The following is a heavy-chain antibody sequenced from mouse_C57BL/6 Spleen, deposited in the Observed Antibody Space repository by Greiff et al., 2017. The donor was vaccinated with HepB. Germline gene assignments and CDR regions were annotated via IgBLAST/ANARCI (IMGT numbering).Heavy chain of an antibody. V-gene: IGHV1-64*01. CDR2: IHPNSGST. D-gene: IGHD1-1*01. CDR3: ARIYYYGSSEYFDV. Sequence: VKLQQPGAELVKPGASVKLSCKASGYTFTSYWMHWVKQRPGQGLEWIGMIHPNSGSTNYNEKFKSKATLTVDKSSSTAYMQLSSLTSEDSAVYYCARIYYYGSSEYFDVWGTGTTVTVSS. CDR1: GYTFTSYW. J-gene: IGHJ1*03.